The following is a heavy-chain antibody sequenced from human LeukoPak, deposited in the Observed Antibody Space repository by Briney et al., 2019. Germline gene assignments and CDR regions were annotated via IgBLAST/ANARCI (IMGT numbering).Heavy chain of an antibody. D-gene: IGHD1-26*01. Sequence: GGSLRLSCAASGFTFSSYSMNWVRQAPGKGLEWVSSISSSSSYIYYADSVKGRFTISSDNAKNSLYLQMNSLRAEDTAVYYCAREEYSGSYYFDYWGQGTVVTVSS. CDR3: AREEYSGSYYFDY. CDR2: ISSSSSYI. J-gene: IGHJ4*02. CDR1: GFTFSSYS. V-gene: IGHV3-21*01.